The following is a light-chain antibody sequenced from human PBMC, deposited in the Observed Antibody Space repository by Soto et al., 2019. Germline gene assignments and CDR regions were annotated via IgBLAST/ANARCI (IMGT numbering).Light chain of an antibody. CDR2: DVS. CDR3: RSYTSSSTPYV. V-gene: IGLV2-14*01. CDR1: SSDVGGYNY. Sequence: QSALTQPASVSGSPGQSITISCTGTSSDVGGYNYVSWYQQHPGKAPKLMIYDVSNRPSGVSNRFSGSKSGNTASLTISGLQADDAADYYCRSYTSSSTPYVFGTGTKLTVL. J-gene: IGLJ1*01.